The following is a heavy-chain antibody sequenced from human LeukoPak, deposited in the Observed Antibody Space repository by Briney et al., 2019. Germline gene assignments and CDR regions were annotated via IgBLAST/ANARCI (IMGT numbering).Heavy chain of an antibody. V-gene: IGHV3-53*01. Sequence: GGSLRLSCAASGFTVSINYMSWVRQAPGEGLEWVSVIYTTAKTFYTDSVKGRFSISRDNSKNTVYLQMNSLRAEDTAVYYCAKVSPTGRAFDCWGQGTLVTVSS. J-gene: IGHJ4*02. D-gene: IGHD1-1*01. CDR3: AKVSPTGRAFDC. CDR2: IYTTAKT. CDR1: GFTVSINY.